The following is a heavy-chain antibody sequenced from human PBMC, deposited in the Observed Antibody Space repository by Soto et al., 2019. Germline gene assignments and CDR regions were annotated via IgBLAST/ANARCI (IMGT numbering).Heavy chain of an antibody. CDR3: AKVTKRAAAGRYEYYKYGMDV. Sequence: PGGSLRLSCAASGFTVSSNYMSWVRQAPGKGLEWVSVIYSGGSTYYGDSMKGRFTISRDNSKNTLFLQMNGLRAEDTAVYYCAKVTKRAAAGRYEYYKYGMDVWGQGTTVTVSS. CDR1: GFTVSSNY. D-gene: IGHD6-13*01. J-gene: IGHJ6*02. CDR2: IYSGGST. V-gene: IGHV3-53*01.